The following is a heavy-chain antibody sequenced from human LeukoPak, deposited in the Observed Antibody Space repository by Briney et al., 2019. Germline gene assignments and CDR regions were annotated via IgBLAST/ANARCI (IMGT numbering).Heavy chain of an antibody. J-gene: IGHJ4*02. V-gene: IGHV3-7*01. CDR2: INQDGSQK. Sequence: GGSLRLSCAASGFTFSSHWISWVRQAPGKGLEWVAHINQDGSQKLYVDSVKGRFAISRDNAKNSLYLQMNSLRAEDTALYYCAWWRLQQSEFDLWGQGTLATVSS. CDR1: GFTFSSHW. D-gene: IGHD2-21*02. CDR3: AWWRLQQSEFDL.